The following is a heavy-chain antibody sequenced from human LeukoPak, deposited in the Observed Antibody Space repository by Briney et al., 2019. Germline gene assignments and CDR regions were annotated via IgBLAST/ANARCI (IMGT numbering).Heavy chain of an antibody. CDR2: IYYSGST. CDR3: ARVGSSWPHYYFDY. J-gene: IGHJ4*02. D-gene: IGHD6-13*01. Sequence: SETLSLTCTVSGDSRSSGDYFWNWIRQSPGRGLEWIGYIYYSGSTYYNPSLKSRVSISVDTSKNQFSLKLSSVTAADTAVYYCARVGSSWPHYYFDYWGQGTLVTVSS. V-gene: IGHV4-30-4*08. CDR1: GDSRSSGDYF.